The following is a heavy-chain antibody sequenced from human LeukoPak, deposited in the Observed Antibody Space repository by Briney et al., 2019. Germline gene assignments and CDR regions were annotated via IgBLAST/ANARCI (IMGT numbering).Heavy chain of an antibody. CDR3: ARPYYFDSSGYYIDY. Sequence: ASVKVSCKASGYTFTSYYMHWVRQAPGQGLEWMGIINPSGGSTSYAQKFQGRVTMTRDTSTSTVYMELSSLRSEDTAVYYCARPYYFDSSGYYIDYWGQGTLVTVSS. CDR2: INPSGGST. J-gene: IGHJ4*02. CDR1: GYTFTSYY. V-gene: IGHV1-46*01. D-gene: IGHD3-22*01.